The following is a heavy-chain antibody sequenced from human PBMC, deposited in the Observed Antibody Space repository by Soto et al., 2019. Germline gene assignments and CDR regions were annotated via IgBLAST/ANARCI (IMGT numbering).Heavy chain of an antibody. CDR3: ARTSVVVEAQCFQH. J-gene: IGHJ1*01. D-gene: IGHD2-15*01. V-gene: IGHV4-39*01. Sequence: QLQLQESGPGLVKPSETLSLTCTVSGGSISSSSYYWGWIRQPPGKGLEWIGSIYYSGSTYYNPSHKIRVPISVCTSKNQFSLKLSSVTAADTAVYYCARTSVVVEAQCFQHWGQGTLVTVSS. CDR1: GGSISSSSYY. CDR2: IYYSGST.